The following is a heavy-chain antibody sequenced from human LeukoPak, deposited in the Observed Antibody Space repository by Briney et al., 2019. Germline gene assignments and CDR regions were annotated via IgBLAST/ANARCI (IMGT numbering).Heavy chain of an antibody. Sequence: PSETLSLTCTVSGGSISSGSYYWSWIRQPAGKGLEWIVRIYTSGSTNYNPSLKSRVTISVDTSKNQFSLKLSSVTAADTAVYYCASIAVAGTSAVYWGQGTLVTVSS. D-gene: IGHD6-19*01. CDR2: IYTSGST. J-gene: IGHJ4*02. CDR3: ASIAVAGTSAVY. V-gene: IGHV4-61*02. CDR1: GGSISSGSYY.